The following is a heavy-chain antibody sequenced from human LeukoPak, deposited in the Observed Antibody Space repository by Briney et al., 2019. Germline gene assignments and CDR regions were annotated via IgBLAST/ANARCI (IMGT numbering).Heavy chain of an antibody. Sequence: PSETLSLTCTVSGGSISSYYWSWIRQPPGKGLEWIGYIYYSGSTNYNPSLKSRVTISVDTSKNQFSLKLSSVTAADTAVYYCARDAHDYTLDYWGQGTLVTVSS. CDR2: IYYSGST. V-gene: IGHV4-59*01. CDR1: GGSISSYY. CDR3: ARDAHDYTLDY. J-gene: IGHJ4*02. D-gene: IGHD4-11*01.